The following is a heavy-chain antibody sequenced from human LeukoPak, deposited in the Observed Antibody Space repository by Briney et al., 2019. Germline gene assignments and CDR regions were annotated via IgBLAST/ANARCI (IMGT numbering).Heavy chain of an antibody. CDR2: IYYSGST. D-gene: IGHD4-17*01. V-gene: IGHV4-39*01. CDR3: ARHCPDYGDYPNFDY. J-gene: IGHJ4*02. Sequence: PSETLSLTCTVSGGSIRSSSYYWGWIRQPPGKGLERIGSIYYSGSTYYNPSLKSRVTISVDTSKNQFSLKLSSVTAADTAVYYCARHCPDYGDYPNFDYWGQGTLVTVSS. CDR1: GGSIRSSSYY.